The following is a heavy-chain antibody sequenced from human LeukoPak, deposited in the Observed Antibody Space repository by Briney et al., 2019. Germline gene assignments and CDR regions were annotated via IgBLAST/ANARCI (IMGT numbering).Heavy chain of an antibody. J-gene: IGHJ5*02. CDR1: GYTFTSYG. CDR2: ISAYNGNT. CDR3: ARDAPYCGGDCPPRWFDP. D-gene: IGHD2-21*02. Sequence: VASVKVSCKASGYTFTSYGISWVRQAPGQGLEWMGWISAYNGNTNYAQKLQGRVTMTTDTSTSTAYMELSSLRSEDTAVYYCARDAPYCGGDCPPRWFDPWGQGTLVTVSS. V-gene: IGHV1-18*01.